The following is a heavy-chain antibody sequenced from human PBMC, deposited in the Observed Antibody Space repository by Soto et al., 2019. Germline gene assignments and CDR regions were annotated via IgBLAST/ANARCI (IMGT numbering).Heavy chain of an antibody. V-gene: IGHV4-31*03. CDR2: IYSSGST. Sequence: QVQLQESGPGLVKPSQTLSLICTVSGTSITSGGYYWSWIRQHPGKGLEWIGCIYSSGSTSYNPSLQSRLAMSVDTSKNQFSLSLSSVTAADTAVYYCTRGTLHWGQGTLVTVSS. CDR1: GTSITSGGYY. J-gene: IGHJ4*02. CDR3: TRGTLH.